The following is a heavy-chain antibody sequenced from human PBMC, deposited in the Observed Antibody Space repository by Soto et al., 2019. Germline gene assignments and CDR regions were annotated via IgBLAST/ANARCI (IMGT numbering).Heavy chain of an antibody. D-gene: IGHD3-10*01. Sequence: GGSLRLSCVASGFPFSSYWMHWIRQVPGKGLMWVSQIGSDGRPTTYADSVKGRFTISRDNARNTLYLQMNSLRVDDTALYYCAREINHGSGLAQADYWGQGTLVTVSS. CDR2: IGSDGRPT. CDR3: AREINHGSGLAQADY. V-gene: IGHV3-74*03. CDR1: GFPFSSYW. J-gene: IGHJ4*02.